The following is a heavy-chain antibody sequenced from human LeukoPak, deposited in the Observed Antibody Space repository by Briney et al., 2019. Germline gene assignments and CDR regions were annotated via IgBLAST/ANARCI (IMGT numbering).Heavy chain of an antibody. CDR1: GYSFTSYW. D-gene: IGHD2-2*01. CDR2: IYPGDSDT. Sequence: GESLKISCKGSGYSFTSYWIGWVRQTPGKGLEWMGIIYPGDSDTRYSPSFQGQVTISADKSISTAYLQWSSLKASDTAMYYCARRRYCSSTSCFISGFDPWGQGTPVTVSS. CDR3: ARRRYCSSTSCFISGFDP. V-gene: IGHV5-51*01. J-gene: IGHJ5*02.